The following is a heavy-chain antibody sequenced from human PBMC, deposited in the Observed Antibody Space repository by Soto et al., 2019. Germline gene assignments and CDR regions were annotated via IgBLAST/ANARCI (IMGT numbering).Heavy chain of an antibody. CDR1: GYTVTSYG. V-gene: IGHV1-18*01. Sequence: QVQLVQSGAEVKKPGASVKVSCKASGYTVTSYGISWVRQAPGQGLEWVGGISAYNGKTNYGQKLQSRHTMPPDTSTSKAYMELRSLRSDATAVYYCARVRGDIVVVPAGTPYSYYGMDVWGQGTTVTVSS. J-gene: IGHJ6*01. CDR3: ARVRGDIVVVPAGTPYSYYGMDV. D-gene: IGHD2-2*01. CDR2: ISAYNGKT.